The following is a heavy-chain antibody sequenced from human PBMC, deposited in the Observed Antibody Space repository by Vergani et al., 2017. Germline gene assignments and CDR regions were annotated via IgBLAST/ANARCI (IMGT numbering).Heavy chain of an antibody. J-gene: IGHJ6*03. V-gene: IGHV3-74*02. CDR1: GFTFSSYW. CDR3: ARHQRWDYDFLSDYPYYYYMDV. Sequence: EVQLVESGGGLVQPGGSLRLSCAASGFTFSSYWMHWVRQAPGKGLVWVSRINSDGSSTSYADSVKGRFTISRDNAKNTLYLQMNSLRAEDTAVYYCARHQRWDYDFLSDYPYYYYMDVWGKGTTVTVSS. CDR2: INSDGSST. D-gene: IGHD3-3*01.